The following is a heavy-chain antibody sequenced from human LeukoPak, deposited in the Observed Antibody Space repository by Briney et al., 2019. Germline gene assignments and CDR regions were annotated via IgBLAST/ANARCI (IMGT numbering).Heavy chain of an antibody. V-gene: IGHV3-7*01. CDR1: GFTSSRYW. CDR3: AKEGAYPIVTYDS. D-gene: IGHD4-11*01. J-gene: IGHJ5*01. CDR2: IKQDGNEK. Sequence: GGSLRLSCAASGFTSSRYWMNWVRQAPGKGLEWVANIKQDGNEKYYVDSVKGRFSISRDNAKNSLYLQMDSLRAEDTAVYYCAKEGAYPIVTYDSWGQGALVTVSS.